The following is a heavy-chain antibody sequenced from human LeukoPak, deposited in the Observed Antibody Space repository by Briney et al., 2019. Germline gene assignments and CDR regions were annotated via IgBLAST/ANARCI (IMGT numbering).Heavy chain of an antibody. CDR2: VSTDGTIK. J-gene: IGHJ4*02. CDR3: ARTTDYSSGFDY. V-gene: IGHV3-30*03. CDR1: GFIFSSYS. D-gene: IGHD6-19*01. Sequence: GGSLRLSCAASGFIFSSYSMHWVRQAPGKGLEWVAVVSTDGTIKYYADSMKGRFTISRDNAKNSLYLQMSSLRADDTAVYYCARTTDYSSGFDYWGQGTLVTVSS.